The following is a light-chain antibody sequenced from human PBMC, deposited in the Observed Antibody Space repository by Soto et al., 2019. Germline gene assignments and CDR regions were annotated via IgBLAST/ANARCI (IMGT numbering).Light chain of an antibody. V-gene: IGKV1-5*03. Sequence: DIQMTQSPSTLSASVGDRVTITCRASQSISSWLAWYQQKPGKAPKLLIYKASSLESGVPSRFSGSGSGTEFTLTISSLQPDDFATYYCQQYNSYSEQTFGQGTKVDIK. J-gene: IGKJ1*01. CDR3: QQYNSYSEQT. CDR1: QSISSW. CDR2: KAS.